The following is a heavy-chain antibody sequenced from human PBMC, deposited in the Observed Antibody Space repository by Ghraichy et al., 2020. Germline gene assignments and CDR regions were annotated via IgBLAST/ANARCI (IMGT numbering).Heavy chain of an antibody. Sequence: GSLRLSCTVSGGSVSSGSYYWSWIRQPPGKGLEWIGYIYYSGSTNYNPSLKSRVTISVDTSKNQFSLKLSSVTAADTAVYYCARDRNFWSGYYYYYMDVWGKGTTVTVSS. J-gene: IGHJ6*03. CDR1: GGSVSSGSYY. D-gene: IGHD3-3*01. CDR2: IYYSGST. CDR3: ARDRNFWSGYYYYYMDV. V-gene: IGHV4-61*01.